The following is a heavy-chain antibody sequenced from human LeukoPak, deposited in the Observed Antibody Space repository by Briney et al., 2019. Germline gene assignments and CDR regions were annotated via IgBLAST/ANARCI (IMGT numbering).Heavy chain of an antibody. V-gene: IGHV1-18*01. D-gene: IGHD5-12*01. CDR1: RYSYNHYG. J-gene: IGHJ4*02. CDR2: IKTYSYNT. Sequence: ASVKVSCKPSRYSYNHYGLTWLRQAAGHEREGMGWIKTYSYNTNYAQKFQGRVTMTTDTSMRTAYMELRSLTLDDTAVYYCARKGGSGSDFRADFWGQGTLVTVSS. CDR3: ARKGGSGSDFRADF.